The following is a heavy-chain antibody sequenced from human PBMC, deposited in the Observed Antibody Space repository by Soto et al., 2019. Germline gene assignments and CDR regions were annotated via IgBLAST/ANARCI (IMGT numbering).Heavy chain of an antibody. J-gene: IGHJ4*02. D-gene: IGHD2-2*01. Sequence: QLQLQESGPGLVKPSETLSLTCTVSGGSISSTSYYWGWIRQPPVKGLEWIGSIYDSGSTYYNPSLKSRVTTSVDTSQNQYALKLSSVTAADTAVYYCASQLSITSRGDFDYWGQGPLLNVSS. V-gene: IGHV4-39*01. CDR3: ASQLSITSRGDFDY. CDR1: GGSISSTSYY. CDR2: IYDSGST.